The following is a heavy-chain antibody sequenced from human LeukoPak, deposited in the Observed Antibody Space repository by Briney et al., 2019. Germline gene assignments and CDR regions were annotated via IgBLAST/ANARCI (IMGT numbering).Heavy chain of an antibody. CDR3: ARGALYCSGGSCFLGYYYYYYMDV. V-gene: IGHV1-69*13. CDR2: IIPICCTA. CDR1: GRTFSSYA. J-gene: IGHJ6*03. D-gene: IGHD2-15*01. Sequence: GASVKVSCKASGRTFSSYAISWVRQAPGQGLEWMGGIIPICCTANYAQKFQGRVTITAEEYTSKAYMELRRLRSEDTAVYYCARGALYCSGGSCFLGYYYYYYMDVWGKGPTVTAPS.